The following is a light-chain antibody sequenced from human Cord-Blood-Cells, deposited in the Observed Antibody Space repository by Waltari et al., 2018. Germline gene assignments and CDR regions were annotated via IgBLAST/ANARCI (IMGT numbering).Light chain of an antibody. V-gene: IGKV3-11*01. CDR2: DAS. CDR3: QQRSNWPPAWT. Sequence: EIVLTQSPATLSLSPGERATVSCRASQSVSSYLAWYQQKPGQAPRLLIYDASNRATGSPARFSGSGSGTDFTLTISSLEPEDFAVYYCQQRSNWPPAWTFGQGTKVEIK. CDR1: QSVSSY. J-gene: IGKJ1*01.